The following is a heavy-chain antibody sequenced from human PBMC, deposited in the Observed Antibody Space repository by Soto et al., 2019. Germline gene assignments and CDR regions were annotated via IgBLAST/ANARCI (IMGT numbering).Heavy chain of an antibody. CDR3: ARETYYDFWSGPYYGMDV. Sequence: QVQLVESGGGVVQPGRSLRLSCAASGFTFSSYAMHWVRQAPGKGLEGVAVISYDGSNKYYADSVKGRFTISRDNSKNTLSLQMNSLRAADTAVYYCARETYYDFWSGPYYGMDVWGQGTTVTVSS. V-gene: IGHV3-30-3*01. D-gene: IGHD3-3*01. CDR1: GFTFSSYA. J-gene: IGHJ6*02. CDR2: ISYDGSNK.